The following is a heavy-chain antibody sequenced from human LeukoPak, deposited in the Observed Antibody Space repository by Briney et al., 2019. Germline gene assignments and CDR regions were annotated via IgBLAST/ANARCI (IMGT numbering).Heavy chain of an antibody. CDR1: GFTFSSYV. J-gene: IGHJ4*02. CDR2: IWYDGSNY. V-gene: IGHV3-33*01. Sequence: PGGSLRLSCAASGFTFSSYVIHWVPQAPGKGLEWVAGIWYDGSNYYYADSVKGLFTISRDNSKNTLYLQMNSLRAEDTGVYYCARDGRALLRDFDYWGQGTLATVSS. CDR3: ARDGRALLRDFDY. D-gene: IGHD1-26*01.